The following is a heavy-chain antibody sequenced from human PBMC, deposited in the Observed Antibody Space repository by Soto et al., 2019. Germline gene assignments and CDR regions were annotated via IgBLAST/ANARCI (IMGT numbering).Heavy chain of an antibody. J-gene: IGHJ6*02. D-gene: IGHD6-19*01. CDR2: IYTSGST. V-gene: IGHV4-4*07. Sequence: PXATLSLTCTVCGGSISSYYWSWIRQPAGKGLEWIGRIYTSGSTNYNPSLKSRVTMSVDTSKNQFSLKLSSVTAVDTAVYYCASISSAWYHLFGMDVWGQGTTVTVSS. CDR1: GGSISSYY. CDR3: ASISSAWYHLFGMDV.